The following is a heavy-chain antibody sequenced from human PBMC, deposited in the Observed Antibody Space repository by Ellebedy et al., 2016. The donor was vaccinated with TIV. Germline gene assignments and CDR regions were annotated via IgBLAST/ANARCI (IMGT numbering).Heavy chain of an antibody. CDR3: ARDALGYCSGGSCTNSWVDP. CDR1: GYTFTQYA. V-gene: IGHV1-3*01. J-gene: IGHJ5*02. Sequence: AASVKVSCKASGYTFTQYAIHWLRQARGQGLEWLGWINVADGKPKFLQKVQDRVTLTRDTCANTAYMHLRGLTSEDSGIYYCARDALGYCSGGSCTNSWVDPWGQGTLVTVSS. CDR2: INVADGKP. D-gene: IGHD2-15*01.